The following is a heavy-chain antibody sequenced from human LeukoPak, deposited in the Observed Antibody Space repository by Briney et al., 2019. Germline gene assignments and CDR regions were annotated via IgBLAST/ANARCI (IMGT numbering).Heavy chain of an antibody. CDR1: GFTFSSYA. CDR2: VSGTGGST. Sequence: GGSLRLSCAASGFTFSSYAMSWVRQAPGKGLEWVSVVSGTGGSTYYADSVKGRFTISRDNSKNTLYLQMNSLRAEDTAVYYCARDNVVRGAPEFDYWGQGTLVTVSS. J-gene: IGHJ4*02. V-gene: IGHV3-23*01. CDR3: ARDNVVRGAPEFDY. D-gene: IGHD3-10*01.